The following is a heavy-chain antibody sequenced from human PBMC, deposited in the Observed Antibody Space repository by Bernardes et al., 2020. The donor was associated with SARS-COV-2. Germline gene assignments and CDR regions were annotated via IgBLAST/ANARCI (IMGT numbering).Heavy chain of an antibody. D-gene: IGHD6-13*01. CDR3: ATAIAAAGNPDDYYYYYGMDV. V-gene: IGHV1-24*01. J-gene: IGHJ6*02. Sequence: APQKVSCKVSGYTLTELSMHWVREAPGKGLEWMGGFDPEDGETIYAQKFQGRVTMTEDTSTDTAYMELSSLRSEDTAVYYCATAIAAAGNPDDYYYYYGMDVWGQGTTVTVSS. CDR2: FDPEDGET. CDR1: GYTLTELS.